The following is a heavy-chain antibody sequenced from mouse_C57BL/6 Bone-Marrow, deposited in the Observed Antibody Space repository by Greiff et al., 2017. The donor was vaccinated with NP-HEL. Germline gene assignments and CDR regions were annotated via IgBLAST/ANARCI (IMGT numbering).Heavy chain of an antibody. CDR1: GYTFTSYG. D-gene: IGHD1-1*01. J-gene: IGHJ3*01. Sequence: QVQLKESGAELARPGASVKLSCKASGYTFTSYGISWVKQRTGQGLEWIGEIYPRSGNTYYNEKFKGKATLTADKSSSTAYMELRSLTSEDSAVYFCARGGSTWFAYWGQGTLVTVSA. CDR3: ARGGSTWFAY. V-gene: IGHV1-81*01. CDR2: IYPRSGNT.